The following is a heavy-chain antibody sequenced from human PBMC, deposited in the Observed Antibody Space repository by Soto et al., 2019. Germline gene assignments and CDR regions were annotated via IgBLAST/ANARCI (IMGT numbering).Heavy chain of an antibody. D-gene: IGHD4-17*01. CDR1: GYTFTNYY. V-gene: IGHV1-46*01. CDR2: INPSDGST. CDR3: VRDRFGYGDSGD. Sequence: QVLLVQSGAEVKKPGASVKVSCKASGYTFTNYYMHWVRQAPGQGLAWMGVINPSDGSTYYAQKFQGRVTMTGDTSTSTLYMDLSSLRSEDTAVYYCVRDRFGYGDSGDWGQGTLVTVSS. J-gene: IGHJ4*02.